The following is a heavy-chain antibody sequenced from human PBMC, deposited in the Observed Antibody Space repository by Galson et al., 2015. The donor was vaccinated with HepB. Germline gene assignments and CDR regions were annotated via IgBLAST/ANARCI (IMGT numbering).Heavy chain of an antibody. CDR1: GFTFSSYA. Sequence: SLRLSCAASGFTFSSYAMSWVRQAPGKGLEWVSAISGSGGSTYYADSVKGRFTISRDNSKNTLYLQMNSLRAEDTAVYYCAKEKIVGSSGWYHRGYFDYWGQGTLVTVSS. D-gene: IGHD6-19*01. J-gene: IGHJ4*02. CDR2: ISGSGGST. V-gene: IGHV3-23*01. CDR3: AKEKIVGSSGWYHRGYFDY.